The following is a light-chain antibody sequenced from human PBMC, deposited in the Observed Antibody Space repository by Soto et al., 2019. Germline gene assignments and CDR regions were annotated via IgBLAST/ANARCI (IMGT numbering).Light chain of an antibody. CDR3: QQYNNRPLT. CDR1: QSVSSN. Sequence: EIVMTQSPATLSVSPGERATLSCRASQSVSSNLACYQQKPGQAPRLLIYGASTRATGIPARFSGSGSGTEFTLTISSLQSEDFAVYYCQQYNNRPLTFGQGTRWIS. V-gene: IGKV3-15*01. CDR2: GAS. J-gene: IGKJ1*01.